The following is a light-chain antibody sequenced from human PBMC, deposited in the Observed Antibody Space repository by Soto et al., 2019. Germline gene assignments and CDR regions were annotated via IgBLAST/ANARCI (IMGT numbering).Light chain of an antibody. J-gene: IGLJ2*01. CDR2: EVS. CDR1: SSDVGGYHF. CDR3: NSYGGSTNVV. Sequence: QSVLTQPPSASRSPGQSVTISCTGTSSDVGGYHFVSWYQQHPGKAPKILIYEVSKRASGVPDRFSGSKSGNTASLTVSGLQPDDEADYYCNSYGGSTNVVFGGGTKVTVL. V-gene: IGLV2-8*02.